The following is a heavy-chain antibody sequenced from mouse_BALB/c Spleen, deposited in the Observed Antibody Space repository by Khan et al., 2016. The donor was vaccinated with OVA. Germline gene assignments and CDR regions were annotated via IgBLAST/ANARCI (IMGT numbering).Heavy chain of an antibody. Sequence: EVKLVESGGDLVKPGGSLKLSCAVSGFTFSTYGMSWVRQTPDKRLEWVATVSTGGSYTYYPDSVKGRFTISRDNATNTLYLQMSGLKSEDTAMFYCTRLAYYYDSEGFAYWGQGTLVTVSA. J-gene: IGHJ3*01. CDR3: TRLAYYYDSEGFAY. CDR1: GFTFSTYG. CDR2: VSTGGSYT. V-gene: IGHV5-6*01. D-gene: IGHD1-1*01.